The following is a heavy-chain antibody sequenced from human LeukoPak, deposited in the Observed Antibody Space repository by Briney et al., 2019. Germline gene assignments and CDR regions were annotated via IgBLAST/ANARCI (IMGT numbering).Heavy chain of an antibody. D-gene: IGHD3-10*01. CDR3: ARRRNTLVRGANGWAYYYYYMDV. J-gene: IGHJ6*03. CDR1: GFTFSSYA. CDR2: IKQDGSEE. V-gene: IGHV3-7*01. Sequence: PGGSLRLSCAASGFTFSSYAMSWVRQAPGKGLEWVANIKQDGSEEYYVDSVRGRFTIFRDNAKNSLYLQMSSLRAEDTAVYYCARRRNTLVRGANGWAYYYYYMDVWGRGTTVTVSS.